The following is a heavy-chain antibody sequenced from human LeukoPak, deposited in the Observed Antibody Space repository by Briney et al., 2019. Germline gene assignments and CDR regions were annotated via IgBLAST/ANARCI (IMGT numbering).Heavy chain of an antibody. J-gene: IGHJ3*01. D-gene: IGHD2-21*01. CDR1: GYTFTGYF. CDR2: INPDSGGT. V-gene: IGHV1-2*02. Sequence: ASVKVSCKTSGYTFTGYFIHWVRQAPGQGLEWMGWINPDSGGTKYAQNFQGRVTMTRDTSISTAYMELSRLSSDDTAVYSCGRGLGGAWDDVFDVWGQGTLVSVSS. CDR3: GRGLGGAWDDVFDV.